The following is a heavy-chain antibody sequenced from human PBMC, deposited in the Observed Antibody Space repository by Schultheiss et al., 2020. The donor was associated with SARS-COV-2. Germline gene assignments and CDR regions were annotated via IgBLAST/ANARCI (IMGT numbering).Heavy chain of an antibody. V-gene: IGHV4-34*01. J-gene: IGHJ4*02. CDR3: ARRGEGYCSSTSCYTEYYFDY. D-gene: IGHD2-2*02. CDR1: GGSFSGYY. Sequence: SQTLSLTCAVYGGSFSGYYWSWIRQPPGKGLEWIGEINHSGSTNYNPSLKSRVTISVDTSKNQFSLKLSSVTAADTAVYYCARRGEGYCSSTSCYTEYYFDYWGQGTLVTVSS. CDR2: INHSGST.